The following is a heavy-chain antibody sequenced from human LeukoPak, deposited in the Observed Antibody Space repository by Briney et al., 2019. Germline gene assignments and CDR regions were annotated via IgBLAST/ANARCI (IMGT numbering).Heavy chain of an antibody. J-gene: IGHJ1*01. Sequence: GSLRLSCTASGFTFGDYAMSWVRQAPGKGLEWVGFIRSKAYGGTTEYAASVKGRFTISRDDSKSIAYLQMNSLKTEDTAVYYCSRYYYDSSGYWSAEYFHHGCQGTLVTVSS. CDR2: IRSKAYGGTT. CDR1: GFTFGDYA. D-gene: IGHD3-22*01. V-gene: IGHV3-49*04. CDR3: SRYYYDSSGYWSAEYFHH.